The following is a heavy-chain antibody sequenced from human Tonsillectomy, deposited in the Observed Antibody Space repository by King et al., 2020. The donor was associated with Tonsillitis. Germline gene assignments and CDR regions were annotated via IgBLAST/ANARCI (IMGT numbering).Heavy chain of an antibody. D-gene: IGHD2-15*01. Sequence: VQLVESGGSLVKPGGSLRLSCAASGFTFISYTMNWVRQAPGKGLEWVSSISSSSGYIYYADSVKGRFTISRDNAKNSLYLQMNSMRAEDTAVYYCARDRLRISIHYGMDVWGQGATVTVSS. J-gene: IGHJ6*02. CDR2: ISSSSGYI. CDR3: ARDRLRISIHYGMDV. V-gene: IGHV3-21*01. CDR1: GFTFISYT.